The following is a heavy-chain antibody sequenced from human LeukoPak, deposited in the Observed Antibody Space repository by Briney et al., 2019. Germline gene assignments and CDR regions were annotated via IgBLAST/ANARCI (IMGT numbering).Heavy chain of an antibody. CDR3: AVGGGSYYRIYYYYGMDV. CDR2: INPNSGGT. D-gene: IGHD1-26*01. J-gene: IGHJ6*02. V-gene: IGHV1-2*02. Sequence: ASVKVSCKASGYSFTGYYMHWVRQAPGQGLEWMGWINPNSGGTNNAQKFQGRVTMTRDTSISTAYMELSRLTSDDTAVYYCAVGGGSYYRIYYYYGMDVWGQGTTVTVSS. CDR1: GYSFTGYY.